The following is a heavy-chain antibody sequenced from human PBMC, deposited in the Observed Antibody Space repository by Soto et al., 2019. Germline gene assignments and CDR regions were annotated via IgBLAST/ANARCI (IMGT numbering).Heavy chain of an antibody. CDR2: IVVGSGNT. Sequence: ASVKVSCKASGFTFTSSAVQWVRQARGQRLEWIGWIVVGSGNTNYAQKFQERVTITRDMSTSTAYMELSSLRSEDTVVYYCAADRSNYYDFWSGYQRYYGMDVWG. J-gene: IGHJ6*02. V-gene: IGHV1-58*01. D-gene: IGHD3-3*01. CDR1: GFTFTSSA. CDR3: AADRSNYYDFWSGYQRYYGMDV.